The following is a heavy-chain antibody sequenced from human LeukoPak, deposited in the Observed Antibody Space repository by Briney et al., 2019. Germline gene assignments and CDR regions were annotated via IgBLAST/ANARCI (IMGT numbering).Heavy chain of an antibody. D-gene: IGHD3-22*01. V-gene: IGHV1-18*01. CDR2: ISAYNGNT. CDR3: ARGAEYYYDSSGDAEYFQH. Sequence: ASVKVSCKASGYTFTSYGISWVRQAPGQGLEWMGWISAYNGNTNYAQKLQGRVTMTTDTSTSTAYMELRSLRSDDTAVYYCARGAEYYYDSSGDAEYFQHWGQGTLATVSS. J-gene: IGHJ1*01. CDR1: GYTFTSYG.